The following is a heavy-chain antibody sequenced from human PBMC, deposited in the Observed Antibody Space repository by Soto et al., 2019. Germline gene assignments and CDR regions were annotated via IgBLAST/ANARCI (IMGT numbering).Heavy chain of an antibody. Sequence: EVQLVESGGGLVQPGGSLRLSCAASGFTFSSYAMHWVRQAPGKGLEYVSAISGNGGSTYYANSVKGRFTISRDNSKNTLYVQMGSLRFEDMAVYYCARRGYGLYFDYWGQGTLVTVSS. V-gene: IGHV3-64*01. CDR1: GFTFSSYA. CDR3: ARRGYGLYFDY. J-gene: IGHJ4*02. CDR2: ISGNGGST. D-gene: IGHD3-10*01.